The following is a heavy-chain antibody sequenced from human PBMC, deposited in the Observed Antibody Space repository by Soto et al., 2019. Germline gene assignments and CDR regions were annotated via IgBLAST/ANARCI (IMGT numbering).Heavy chain of an antibody. Sequence: EVQLLESGGGLVQPGGSLRLSCAASGFTFSSYAMSWVRQAPGKGLEWVSAISGSGGSTYYADSVKGRFTISRDNXKXKLYLQMNSLRAEDTAVYYCAKDHAESVVTATNFDYWGQGTLVTVSS. V-gene: IGHV3-23*01. CDR2: ISGSGGST. J-gene: IGHJ4*02. CDR3: AKDHAESVVTATNFDY. CDR1: GFTFSSYA. D-gene: IGHD2-21*02.